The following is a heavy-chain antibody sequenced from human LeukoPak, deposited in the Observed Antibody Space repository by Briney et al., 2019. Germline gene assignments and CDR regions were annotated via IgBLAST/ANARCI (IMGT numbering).Heavy chain of an antibody. V-gene: IGHV1-18*01. Sequence: ASVKVSCKASGYTFTSYGISWVRQAPGQGIEWMGWISAYNGNTNYAQKLQGRVTMTTDTSTSTAYMELRSLRSDDTAVYYCARGLQYLWFGDPITPGYWGQGTLVTVSS. J-gene: IGHJ4*02. CDR1: GYTFTSYG. D-gene: IGHD3-10*01. CDR3: ARGLQYLWFGDPITPGY. CDR2: ISAYNGNT.